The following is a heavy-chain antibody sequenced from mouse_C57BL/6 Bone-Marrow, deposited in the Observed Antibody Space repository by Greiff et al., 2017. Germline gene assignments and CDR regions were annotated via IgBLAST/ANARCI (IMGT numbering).Heavy chain of an antibody. CDR2: IDPSDSYT. D-gene: IGHD3-1*01. CDR1: GYTFTSYW. V-gene: IGHV1-69*01. Sequence: QVQLQQPGAELVMPGASVKLSCKASGYTFTSYWMHWVKQRPGQGLEWIGEIDPSDSYTNYNQKFKGKSTLTVDKSSSTAYMQLSSLTSEDSAVYYWAGGLAWFAYWGQGTLVTVSA. CDR3: AGGLAWFAY. J-gene: IGHJ3*01.